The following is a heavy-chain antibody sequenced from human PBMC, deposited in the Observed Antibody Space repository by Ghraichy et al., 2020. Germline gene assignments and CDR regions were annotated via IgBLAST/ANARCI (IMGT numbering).Heavy chain of an antibody. CDR3: ARGGTAVAVAGTAYHFYHLDV. CDR1: GFTLSPYW. D-gene: IGHD6-19*01. V-gene: IGHV3-7*01. Sequence: GGSLRLSCAASGFTLSPYWMSWVRQAPGKGLEWVANIKKDGIETYYVDSVRGRFTISRDNAKNLLFLQINSLRVEDTALYYCARGGTAVAVAGTAYHFYHLDVWGQGTTVTVSS. CDR2: IKKDGIET. J-gene: IGHJ6*02.